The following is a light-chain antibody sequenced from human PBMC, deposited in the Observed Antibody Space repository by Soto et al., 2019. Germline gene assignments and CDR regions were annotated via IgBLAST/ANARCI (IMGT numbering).Light chain of an antibody. CDR2: AAS. CDR1: QSINYN. CDR3: QQSYSLPPIT. V-gene: IGKV1-39*01. J-gene: IGKJ5*01. Sequence: DLQMTQSPSSLSASVGDRVTITCRASQSINYNLNWYQQKPGKAPKLLIYAASSLQSGVPSRFSGSGSETDFTLTISSLQPEDFATYFCQQSYSLPPITFGQGKRLEIK.